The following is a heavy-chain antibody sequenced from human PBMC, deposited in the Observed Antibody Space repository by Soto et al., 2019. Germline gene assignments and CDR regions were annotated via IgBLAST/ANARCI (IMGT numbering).Heavy chain of an antibody. J-gene: IGHJ4*02. CDR2: ISAYNGNT. CDR3: VVASQPYYFDY. V-gene: IGHV1-18*01. CDR1: GYTFTSYG. Sequence: QVQRVQSGAEVKKPGASVKVSCKASGYTFTSYGISWVRQAPGQGLEWMGWISAYNGNTNYAQKLQGRVTKTTDTSRSTAYMELRSLRSDDTAVYYCVVASQPYYFDYWGQGTLVTVSS.